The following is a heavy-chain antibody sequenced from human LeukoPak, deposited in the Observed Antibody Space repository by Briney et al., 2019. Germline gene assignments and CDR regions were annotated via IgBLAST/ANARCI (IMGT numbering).Heavy chain of an antibody. J-gene: IGHJ5*02. Sequence: GASVPVSCMASGGTFSSYAISWVRQAPGQGREWMGRIIPIFGIANYAQKFQGRVTITADKSTSTAYMELSSLRSEDTAVYYCAREEVLVAATGWFDPWGQGTLVTVSS. D-gene: IGHD2-15*01. CDR3: AREEVLVAATGWFDP. CDR2: IIPIFGIA. V-gene: IGHV1-69*04. CDR1: GGTFSSYA.